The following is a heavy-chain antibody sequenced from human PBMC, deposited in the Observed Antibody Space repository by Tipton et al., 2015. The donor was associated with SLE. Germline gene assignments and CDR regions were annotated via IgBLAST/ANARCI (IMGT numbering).Heavy chain of an antibody. Sequence: LRLSCTVSGGSISSGGYYWSWIRQPAGKGLEWIGYIYTSGSTYYNPSLKSRVTISVDTSKNQFSLKLSSVTAADTAVYYCARDGAYSSGAGDYWGQGTLVTVSS. CDR2: IYTSGST. V-gene: IGHV4-61*09. D-gene: IGHD6-19*01. J-gene: IGHJ4*02. CDR1: GGSISSGGYY. CDR3: ARDGAYSSGAGDY.